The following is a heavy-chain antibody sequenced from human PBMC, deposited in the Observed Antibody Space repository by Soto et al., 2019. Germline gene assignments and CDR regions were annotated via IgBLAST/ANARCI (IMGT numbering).Heavy chain of an antibody. CDR1: GGTFSSYT. V-gene: IGHV1-69*02. J-gene: IGHJ6*02. CDR3: ARVWTYNHEGYYDYGMDV. Sequence: QVQLVQSGAEVKKPGSSVKVSCKASGGTFSSYTISWVRQAPGQGLEWMGRIIPILGIANYAQKFQGRVTITADKSTSTAYMELSSLRSEDTAVYYCARVWTYNHEGYYDYGMDVWGQGTTVTVSS. D-gene: IGHD3-16*01. CDR2: IIPILGIA.